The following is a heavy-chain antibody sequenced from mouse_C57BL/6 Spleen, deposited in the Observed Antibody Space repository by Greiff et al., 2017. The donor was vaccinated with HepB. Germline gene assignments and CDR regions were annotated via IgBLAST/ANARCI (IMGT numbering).Heavy chain of an antibody. CDR2: IYPGDGDT. D-gene: IGHD4-1*01. Sequence: QVHVKQSGPELVKPGASVKISCKASGYAFSSSWMNWVKQRPGKGLEWIGRIYPGDGDTNYNGKFKGKATLTADKSSSTAYMQLSSLTSEDSAVYFCATNWEGYFDVWGTGTTVTVSS. J-gene: IGHJ1*03. CDR1: GYAFSSSW. V-gene: IGHV1-82*01. CDR3: ATNWEGYFDV.